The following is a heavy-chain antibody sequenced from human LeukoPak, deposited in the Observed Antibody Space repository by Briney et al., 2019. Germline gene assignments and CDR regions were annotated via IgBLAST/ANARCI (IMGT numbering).Heavy chain of an antibody. CDR1: GFTFSSYG. CDR3: AKGSSTSWDTMDV. Sequence: PGRSLRLSCAASGFTFSSYGMHWVRQAPGKGLEWVAVISYDGSNKYYADSVKGRFTISRDNSKSTLYLQMNSLRAEDTAVYYCAKGSSTSWDTMDVWGKGTTVTVSS. D-gene: IGHD2-2*01. V-gene: IGHV3-30*18. CDR2: ISYDGSNK. J-gene: IGHJ6*04.